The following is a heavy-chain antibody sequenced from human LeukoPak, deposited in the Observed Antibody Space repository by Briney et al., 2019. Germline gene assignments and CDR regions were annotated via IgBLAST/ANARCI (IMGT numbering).Heavy chain of an antibody. CDR2: IKQDGSEK. J-gene: IGHJ4*02. CDR3: ARESRIQRWLEVDPPFDY. Sequence: GGSLRLSCAASGFTFSSYWMSWVRQAPGKGLEWVANIKQDGSEKYYVDSVKGRFTISRDNAKNSLYLQMNSLRAEDTAVYYCARESRIQRWLEVDPPFDYWGQGTLVTVSS. D-gene: IGHD5-18*01. V-gene: IGHV3-7*03. CDR1: GFTFSSYW.